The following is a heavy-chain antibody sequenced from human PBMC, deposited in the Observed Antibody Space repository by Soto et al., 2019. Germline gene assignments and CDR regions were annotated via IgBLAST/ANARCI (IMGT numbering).Heavy chain of an antibody. CDR2: TRDKAHRYTT. CDR3: TRPPPSSGAYFFDS. CDR1: GFNISDHY. V-gene: IGHV3-72*01. D-gene: IGHD1-26*01. Sequence: EVQLMESGGGLVQPGGSLRLSCAASGFNISDHYMDWVRQAPGKGLDWIGRTRDKAHRYTTEYAASLKGRFTISRDDSKNSLYLQMNSLESEDTAVYYCTRPPPSSGAYFFDSWGQGTLVTVSS. J-gene: IGHJ4*02.